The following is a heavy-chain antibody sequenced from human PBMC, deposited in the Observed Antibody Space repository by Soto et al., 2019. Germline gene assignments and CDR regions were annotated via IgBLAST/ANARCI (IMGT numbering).Heavy chain of an antibody. D-gene: IGHD2-15*01. CDR1: GYTFTTYY. V-gene: IGHV1-46*01. J-gene: IGHJ1*01. CDR3: ARGANAEYFQH. Sequence: QVQLVQSGAEVKKPGASVKVSCKASGYTFTTYYMHWVRQAPGQGLEWMGLIHPSDGSTNYAQEVQGRVTMTRDTSTSTVYMELSSLTSEDTAVYYCARGANAEYFQHWGQGTLVTVSS. CDR2: IHPSDGST.